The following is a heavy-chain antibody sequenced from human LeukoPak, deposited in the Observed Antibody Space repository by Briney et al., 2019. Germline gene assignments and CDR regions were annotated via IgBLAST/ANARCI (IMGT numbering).Heavy chain of an antibody. Sequence: GGSLRLSRADSGFTFIKYIMNSVRPAPAKGLEGVSSITNSSSYIYDADSVKGRFTSSRDNAKNSLYLKMNSLRADDTAVYYCARSYDGSGFSDWGQGTLVTVSS. CDR2: ITNSSSYI. V-gene: IGHV3-21*01. CDR1: GFTFIKYI. CDR3: ARSYDGSGFSD. D-gene: IGHD3-3*01. J-gene: IGHJ4*02.